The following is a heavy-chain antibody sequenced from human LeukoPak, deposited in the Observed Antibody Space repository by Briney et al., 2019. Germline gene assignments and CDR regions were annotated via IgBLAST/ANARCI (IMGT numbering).Heavy chain of an antibody. CDR2: ISPDGSDT. Sequence: GGSLRLSCATSGFTFGNYAMSWVRQAPGKGLEWVSAISPDGSDTKYAGSVKGRSTISRDNSKKTLFLQMNSLRVEDTAVYYCTKDWSADYWGQGTLVTVSS. J-gene: IGHJ4*02. V-gene: IGHV3-23*01. CDR1: GFTFGNYA. CDR3: TKDWSADY.